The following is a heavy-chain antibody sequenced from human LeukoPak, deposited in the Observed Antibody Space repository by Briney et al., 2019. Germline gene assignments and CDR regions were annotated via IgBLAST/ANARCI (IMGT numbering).Heavy chain of an antibody. V-gene: IGHV3-23*01. Sequence: GGSLRLSCAASGFTFSNYAMSWVRQAPGKGLEWVSGITSSADNTYYADSVKGRFTISRDNSKNTLYLQMNSLRDEDTAVYYCVKEVWDYWGQGALVTVSS. J-gene: IGHJ4*02. D-gene: IGHD3-16*01. CDR2: ITSSADNT. CDR1: GFTFSNYA. CDR3: VKEVWDY.